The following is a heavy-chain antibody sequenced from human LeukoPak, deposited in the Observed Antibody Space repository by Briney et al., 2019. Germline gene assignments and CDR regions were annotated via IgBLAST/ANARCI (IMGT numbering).Heavy chain of an antibody. V-gene: IGHV1-2*02. Sequence: ASVKVSCKASGYTFTGYYMHWVRQAPGQGLEWMGWINHNSGGTNYAQKFQGRVTMTRDTSISTAYMELSGLRSDDTAVYYCARDPNYYDSSGPPDYWGQGTLVTVSS. CDR2: INHNSGGT. J-gene: IGHJ4*02. CDR3: ARDPNYYDSSGPPDY. D-gene: IGHD3-22*01. CDR1: GYTFTGYY.